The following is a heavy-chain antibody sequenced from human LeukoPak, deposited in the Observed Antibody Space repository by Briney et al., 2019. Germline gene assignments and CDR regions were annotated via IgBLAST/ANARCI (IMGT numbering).Heavy chain of an antibody. CDR3: ARSSSWYAWFDP. CDR2: IYTSGST. Sequence: SETLSLTCTVSGGSISSYYWSWIRQPARKRLEWIWRIYTSGSTNYNPSLKSRVTMSVDTSKNQFSLKLSSVTAADTAVYYCARSSSWYAWFDPWGQGALVTVSS. D-gene: IGHD6-13*01. CDR1: GGSISSYY. V-gene: IGHV4-4*07. J-gene: IGHJ5*02.